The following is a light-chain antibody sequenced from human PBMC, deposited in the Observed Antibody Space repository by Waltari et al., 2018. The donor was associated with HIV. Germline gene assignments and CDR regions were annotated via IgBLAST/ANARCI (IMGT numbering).Light chain of an antibody. V-gene: IGLV1-51*01. Sequence: QSVLTQPPSLSAAAGQKVTISCSGSRSNLGTNSVAWYRQLPGTAPKLLIYDNTNRSPSIPDRFSGSKSCTSATLVISGLQPADEADYYGGAWDNTLRGALFGGGTKLTVL. J-gene: IGLJ2*01. CDR2: DNT. CDR3: GAWDNTLRGAL. CDR1: RSNLGTNS.